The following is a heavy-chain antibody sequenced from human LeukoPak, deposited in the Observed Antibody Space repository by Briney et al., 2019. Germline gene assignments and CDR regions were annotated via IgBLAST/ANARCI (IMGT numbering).Heavy chain of an antibody. V-gene: IGHV4-59*08. CDR1: GASMSGQH. J-gene: IGHJ4*02. Sequence: PSETLSLTCTVSGASMSGQHWSWIRQAPGKGLEWIAWIHYDGRTNYNPSHKSRLSLSVDASTNQFSLSLNSVTAADTAVYFCARHLNGGTHPLDNWGPGIRVIVSP. CDR3: ARHLNGGTHPLDN. CDR2: IHYDGRT. D-gene: IGHD2-8*01.